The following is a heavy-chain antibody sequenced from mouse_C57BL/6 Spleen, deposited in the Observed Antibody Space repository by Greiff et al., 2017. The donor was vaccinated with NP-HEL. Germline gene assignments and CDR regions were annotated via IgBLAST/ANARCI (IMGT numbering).Heavy chain of an antibody. CDR3: ERDSGGYDGYFDY. CDR2: INYDGSST. J-gene: IGHJ2*01. Sequence: DVQLVESEGGLVQPGSSMKLSCTASGFTFSDYYMAWVRQVPEKGLEWVANINYDGSSTYYLDSLKSRFIISRDNAKNILYLQMSSLKSEDTATYYCERDSGGYDGYFDYWGQGTTLTVSS. CDR1: GFTFSDYY. V-gene: IGHV5-16*01. D-gene: IGHD2-3*01.